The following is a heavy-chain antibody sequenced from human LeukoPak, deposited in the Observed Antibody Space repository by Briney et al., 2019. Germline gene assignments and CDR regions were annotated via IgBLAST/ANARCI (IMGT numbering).Heavy chain of an antibody. Sequence: GGSLRLSCAASGFTFSSYSFSWVRQAPGKGLEWVSSITYSSNYIYYADSVKGRFTISRDNAKNSLYLQMNSLRAEDTAVYYCASESPPYYDSSGYSGTWGQGTLVTVSS. D-gene: IGHD3-22*01. CDR1: GFTFSSYS. CDR3: ASESPPYYDSSGYSGT. J-gene: IGHJ5*02. V-gene: IGHV3-21*01. CDR2: ITYSSNYI.